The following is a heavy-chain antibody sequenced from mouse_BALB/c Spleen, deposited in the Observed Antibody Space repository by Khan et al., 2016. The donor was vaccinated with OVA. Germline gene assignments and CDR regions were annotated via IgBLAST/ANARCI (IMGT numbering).Heavy chain of an antibody. D-gene: IGHD1-1*02. CDR1: GFSLTTYG. CDR3: ARQPYYHYNSMDY. CDR2: IWSDGST. V-gene: IGHV2-6-1*01. Sequence: QVQLKESGPGLVAPSQSLSITCTISGFSLTTYGVHWVRQPPGKGLEWLVVIWSDGSTTYNSALKSRLTISKDNSKSQVFLKMNSLQNDDTAMYFCARQPYYHYNSMDYWGQGMSVTVAA. J-gene: IGHJ4*01.